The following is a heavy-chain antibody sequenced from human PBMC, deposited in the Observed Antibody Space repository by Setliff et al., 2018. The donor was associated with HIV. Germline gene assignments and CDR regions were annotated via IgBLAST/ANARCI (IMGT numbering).Heavy chain of an antibody. J-gene: IGHJ3*02. D-gene: IGHD6-19*01. CDR2: IHYSGST. CDR3: ARNVAATSAFDI. CDR1: SGSINSNSFY. V-gene: IGHV4-39*01. Sequence: SETLSLTCTVSSGSINSNSFYWGWIRQPPGKGLEWIGTIHYSGSTYYNPSLKSRVSISVDTSKNQFSLKLTSVTAADTAVYYCARNVAATSAFDIWGRGTMVT.